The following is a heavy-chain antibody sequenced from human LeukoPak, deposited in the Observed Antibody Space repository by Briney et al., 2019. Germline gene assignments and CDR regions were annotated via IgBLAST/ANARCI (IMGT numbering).Heavy chain of an antibody. J-gene: IGHJ5*02. Sequence: QPGGFLRLSCAASGLTFSSYDMHWVRQATGKGLEWVSAIGTAGDTYYPGSVKGRFTISRENAKNSLYLQMNSLRAGDTAVYYCARALKEGYSSWFDPWGQGTLVTVSS. CDR3: ARALKEGYSSWFDP. D-gene: IGHD5-18*01. CDR1: GLTFSSYD. V-gene: IGHV3-13*01. CDR2: IGTAGDT.